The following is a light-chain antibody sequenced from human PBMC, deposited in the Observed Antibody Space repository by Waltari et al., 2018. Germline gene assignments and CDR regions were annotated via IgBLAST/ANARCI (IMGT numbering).Light chain of an antibody. CDR3: MLSYAGAVV. CDR1: TGPIISSRY. J-gene: IGLJ2*01. CDR2: AAI. Sequence: QAVVTQEPSLTVSPGGTVTLTCGSRTGPIISSRYPHWFQQKPGQAPRSLVYAAIYSRSCTPARFSGSLLGDKAALTLSGAQPEDEADYYCMLSYAGAVVFGGGTKLTVL. V-gene: IGLV7-46*01.